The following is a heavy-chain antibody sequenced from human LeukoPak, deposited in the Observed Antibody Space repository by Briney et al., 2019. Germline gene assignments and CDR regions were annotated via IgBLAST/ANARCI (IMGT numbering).Heavy chain of an antibody. V-gene: IGHV1-8*01. CDR1: GYTFTSYD. Sequence: ASVEVSCKASGYTFTSYDIHWVRQATGQGLEWMGRMNPNNGNTRDAQKFQGRVTMTRDPSISTAYIELSSLRSEHTGVYFCARALAGTAELHVWRKGTTVTVPS. J-gene: IGHJ6*04. D-gene: IGHD5-24*01. CDR3: ARALAGTAELHV. CDR2: MNPNNGNT.